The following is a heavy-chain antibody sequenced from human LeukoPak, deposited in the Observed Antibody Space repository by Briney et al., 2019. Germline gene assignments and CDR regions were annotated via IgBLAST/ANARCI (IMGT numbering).Heavy chain of an antibody. J-gene: IGHJ4*02. CDR3: ARAPKYYYDSSGYYYNY. D-gene: IGHD3-22*01. V-gene: IGHV1-18*01. CDR1: GYTFTSFG. CDR2: SSAYNGDT. Sequence: ASVKVSCKASGYTFTSFGISWVRQAPGQGLEWMGWSSAYNGDTKYAQKFRGRVTMTTDTSTSTAYMELSSLRSEDTAVYYCARAPKYYYDSSGYYYNYWGQGTLVTVSS.